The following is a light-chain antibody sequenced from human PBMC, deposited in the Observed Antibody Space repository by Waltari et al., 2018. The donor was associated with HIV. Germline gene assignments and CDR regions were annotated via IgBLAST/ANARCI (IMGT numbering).Light chain of an antibody. CDR3: QQANSFPLT. Sequence: DIVMTQSPDSLVVSLGERATINCKSSQSLLYSSDNKNCLAWFHQKPGQPPRLLIYWASTRESGVPSRFSGSGSGTDFTLTINSLQPEDFATYYCQQANSFPLTFGQGTRLEI. CDR2: WAS. V-gene: IGKV4-1*01. J-gene: IGKJ2*01. CDR1: QSLLYSSDNKNC.